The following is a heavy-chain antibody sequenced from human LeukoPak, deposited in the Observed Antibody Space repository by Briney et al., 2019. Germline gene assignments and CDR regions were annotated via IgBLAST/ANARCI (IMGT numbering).Heavy chain of an antibody. CDR2: IEHSGSI. V-gene: IGHV4-38-2*02. CDR1: GYSISSDYY. Sequence: PSETLSLTCTLSGYSISSDYYWGWIRQPPGKGLEWIGSIEHSGSIYYNPFFKSRVTISVDTSKNQFSLKLSSVTAADTAVYYCASRYNWNHFDYWGHGTLVTVSS. J-gene: IGHJ4*01. CDR3: ASRYNWNHFDY. D-gene: IGHD1-20*01.